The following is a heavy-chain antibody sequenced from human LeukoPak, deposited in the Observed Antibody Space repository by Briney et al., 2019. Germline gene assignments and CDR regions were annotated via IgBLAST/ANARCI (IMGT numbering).Heavy chain of an antibody. J-gene: IGHJ4*02. CDR1: GYTFTSYG. CDR3: ARGRPGCGYDGSRFFDY. CDR2: ISAYNGNT. V-gene: IGHV1-18*01. Sequence: ASVKVSCKASGYTFTSYGISWVRQAPGQGLEWMGWISAYNGNTNYAQKLQGRVTMTTDTSTSTAYMELRSLRSDDTAVYYCARGRPGCGYDGSRFFDYWGQGTLVTVSS. D-gene: IGHD5-12*01.